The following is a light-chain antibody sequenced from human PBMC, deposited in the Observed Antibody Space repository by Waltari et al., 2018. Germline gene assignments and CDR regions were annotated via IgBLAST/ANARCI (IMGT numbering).Light chain of an antibody. CDR3: QQYVNSWT. V-gene: IGKV1-5*03. Sequence: DIQMTQSPSTLSASVGDRVTITCRARQSVNRLLAWDQQKPGKAPELLNYEASSLESGGPSRFSGSGSGKEFIIIISSLQPDDFGTYYCQQYVNSWTFGQGTKVEIK. CDR1: QSVNRL. J-gene: IGKJ1*01. CDR2: EAS.